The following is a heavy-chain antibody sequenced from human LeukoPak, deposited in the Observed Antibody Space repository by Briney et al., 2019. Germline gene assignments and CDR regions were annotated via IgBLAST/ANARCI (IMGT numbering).Heavy chain of an antibody. CDR3: ARTSSGPNWFDP. J-gene: IGHJ5*02. Sequence: SETLSLTCNVSGVSIRGSNYYWGLIRQPPGKGLQWIGSIHYSGTTYYNPSLKSRVTISVDTSKNYFSLQLSSVSAADTAVYYCARTSSGPNWFDPWGQGTLVTVSS. CDR1: GVSIRGSNYY. D-gene: IGHD3-22*01. V-gene: IGHV4-39*01. CDR2: IHYSGTT.